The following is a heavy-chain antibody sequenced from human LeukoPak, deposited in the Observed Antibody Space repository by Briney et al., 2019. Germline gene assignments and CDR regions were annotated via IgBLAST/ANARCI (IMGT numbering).Heavy chain of an antibody. V-gene: IGHV1-8*01. CDR1: GYTFTNYD. D-gene: IGHD7-27*01. Sequence: GASVKVSCKTSGYTFTNYDINWVRQATGQGLEWLGWMSPNNGDTGYAQKFQDRVAMTRNTSISTAYMELSSLRSDDTAVYYCARGPPNWGYDYWGPGTLVTVSS. J-gene: IGHJ4*02. CDR2: MSPNNGDT. CDR3: ARGPPNWGYDY.